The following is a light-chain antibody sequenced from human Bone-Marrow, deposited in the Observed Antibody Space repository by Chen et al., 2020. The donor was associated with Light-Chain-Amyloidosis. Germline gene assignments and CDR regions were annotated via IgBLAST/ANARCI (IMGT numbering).Light chain of an antibody. CDR3: QKYDDLPPYT. CDR1: QDISNY. CDR2: YAS. J-gene: IGKJ2*01. Sequence: DIQMTQSPSSLSASVGDRVTITCQARQDISNYLNWYQQKPGKAPKLLIHYASNLETGVPSRFSGGGSGTDFTLTISSLQPEDFATYYCQKYDDLPPYTFGPGTKLEMK. V-gene: IGKV1-33*01.